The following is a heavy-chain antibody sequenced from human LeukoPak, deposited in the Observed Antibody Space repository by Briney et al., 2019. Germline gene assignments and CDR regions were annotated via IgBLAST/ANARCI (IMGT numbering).Heavy chain of an antibody. Sequence: PGGSLRLSCAASGFSFSSYGMHWVRQAPGEGLEWVANIKQDGSEKYYVDSVEGRFTISRDNAKNSLYLQMNSLRAEDTALYYCARGFSGSYRTPIGYWGQGTLVTVSS. D-gene: IGHD1-26*01. J-gene: IGHJ4*02. V-gene: IGHV3-7*01. CDR2: IKQDGSEK. CDR1: GFSFSSYG. CDR3: ARGFSGSYRTPIGY.